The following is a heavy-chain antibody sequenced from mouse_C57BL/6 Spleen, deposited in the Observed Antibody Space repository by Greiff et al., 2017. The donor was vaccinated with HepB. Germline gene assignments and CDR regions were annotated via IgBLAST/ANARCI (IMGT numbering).Heavy chain of an antibody. V-gene: IGHV1-64*01. CDR2: IHPNSGST. J-gene: IGHJ4*01. CDR3: AYSSGRDYYAMDY. CDR1: GYTFTSYW. D-gene: IGHD3-2*02. Sequence: QVQLKESGAELVKPGASVKLSCKASGYTFTSYWMHWVKQRPGQGLEWIGMIHPNSGSTNYNEKFKSKATLTVDKSSSTAYMQLSSLTSEDSAVYYCAYSSGRDYYAMDYWGQGTSVTVSS.